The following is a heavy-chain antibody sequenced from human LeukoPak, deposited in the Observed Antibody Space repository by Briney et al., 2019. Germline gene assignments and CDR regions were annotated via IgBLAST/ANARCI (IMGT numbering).Heavy chain of an antibody. CDR3: ARVLLWFGELSPYYFDY. Sequence: GGSLRLSCAASGFTFSSYAMSWVRLAPGKGLEWVSGISGGGGSTFYADSVKGRFTISRDNAKNSLYLQMNSLRAEDTAVYYCARVLLWFGELSPYYFDYWGQGTLVTVSS. J-gene: IGHJ4*02. CDR2: ISGGGGST. CDR1: GFTFSSYA. D-gene: IGHD3-10*01. V-gene: IGHV3-23*01.